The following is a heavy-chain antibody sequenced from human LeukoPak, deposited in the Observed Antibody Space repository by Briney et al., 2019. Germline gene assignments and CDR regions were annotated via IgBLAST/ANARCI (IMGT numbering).Heavy chain of an antibody. CDR1: GYTFTSYD. D-gene: IGHD4-11*01. CDR3: ARDGSNSEDGWFDP. J-gene: IGHJ5*02. V-gene: IGHV1-8*01. Sequence: ASVKVSCKASGYTFTSYDINWVRQATGQGLEWMGWMNPNSGNTGYAQKFQGRVTMTRNTSINTAYMELSSLRSEDTAVYYCARDGSNSEDGWFDPWGQGTLVTVSS. CDR2: MNPNSGNT.